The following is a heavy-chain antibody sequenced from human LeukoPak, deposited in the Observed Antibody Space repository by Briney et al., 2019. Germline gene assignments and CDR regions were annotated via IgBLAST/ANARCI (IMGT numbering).Heavy chain of an antibody. CDR2: INHSGST. V-gene: IGHV4-34*01. J-gene: IGHJ4*02. Sequence: SETLSLTCAVYGGSFSGYYWSWIRQPPGKGLGWIGAINHSGSTNYNPSLKSRVTISVDTSKNQFSLKLSSVTAADTAVYYGARGLRRGVVAAKFCFDYWGQGTLVTVSS. CDR3: ARGLRRGVVAAKFCFDY. D-gene: IGHD2-15*01. CDR1: GGSFSGYY.